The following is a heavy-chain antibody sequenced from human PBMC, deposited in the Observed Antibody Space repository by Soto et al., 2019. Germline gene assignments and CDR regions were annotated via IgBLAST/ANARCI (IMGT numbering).Heavy chain of an antibody. CDR1: GGSISSHY. CDR2: IYYSGST. Sequence: QVQLQGSGPGLVKPLETLSLTCTVSGGSISSHYWSWIRQPPGQGLEWIGYIYYSGSTNYNPSLKSRVTISVDTSKSQFSLRLSSVTAADTAVYFCASLDGYDHDFDYWGQGALVTVSS. J-gene: IGHJ4*02. V-gene: IGHV4-59*08. CDR3: ASLDGYDHDFDY. D-gene: IGHD5-12*01.